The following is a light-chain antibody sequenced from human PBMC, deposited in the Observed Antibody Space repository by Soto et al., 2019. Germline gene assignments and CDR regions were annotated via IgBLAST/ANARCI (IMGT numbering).Light chain of an antibody. CDR3: QQRSNWPST. Sequence: EIVLTQSPATLSLSPGDRATLSCRASQSVSSDLAWYQQKPGQAPRLLIYDASNRATCIPARFSGSGSGTDFTLVIPSLEPEDFAVYYCQQRSNWPSTLGGGTKVEIK. V-gene: IGKV3-11*01. CDR1: QSVSSD. J-gene: IGKJ4*01. CDR2: DAS.